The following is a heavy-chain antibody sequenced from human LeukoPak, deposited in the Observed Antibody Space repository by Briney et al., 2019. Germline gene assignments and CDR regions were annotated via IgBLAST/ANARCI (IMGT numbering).Heavy chain of an antibody. D-gene: IGHD4-17*01. V-gene: IGHV1-69*06. CDR3: ARDDYGDYGS. CDR1: GGTFSSYA. Sequence: ASVKVSCKASGGTFSSYAISWVRQAPGQGLEWMGGIIPIFGTANYAQKFQGRVTITADKSTSTAYMELSSLRSEDTVVYYCARDDYGDYGSWGEGTLVTVSS. J-gene: IGHJ5*02. CDR2: IIPIFGTA.